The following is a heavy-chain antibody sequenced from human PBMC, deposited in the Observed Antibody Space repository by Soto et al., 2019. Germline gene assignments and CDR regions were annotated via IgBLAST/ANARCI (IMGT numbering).Heavy chain of an antibody. Sequence: QEQLVESGGDVVQPGRSLTISCAASGFTFSANAMHWVRQAPGKGLEWVAVIAYDGTIKSYRDSVKGRFTISRDDSKSTLYLQMNSLRPEDTAVYYCARDKIKGAPDYLDSWGQGTLVTVSS. CDR3: ARDKIKGAPDYLDS. D-gene: IGHD1-26*01. J-gene: IGHJ4*02. V-gene: IGHV3-30-3*01. CDR1: GFTFSANA. CDR2: IAYDGTIK.